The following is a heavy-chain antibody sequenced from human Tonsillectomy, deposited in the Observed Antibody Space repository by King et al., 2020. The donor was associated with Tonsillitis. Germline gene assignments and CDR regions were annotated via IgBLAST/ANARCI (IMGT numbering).Heavy chain of an antibody. CDR2: ITSSNSHI. J-gene: IGHJ5*02. CDR1: GFTFSSYT. D-gene: IGHD3-10*01. Sequence: VQLVESGGGLVKPGGSLRLSCAASGFTFSSYTMNWVRQAPGKGLEWVSCITSSNSHIHYADSVKGRFTISRDNAKNSLYLQMNSLRAEDTAIYYCARGWDAMVRGLGIWFDPWGQGTLVSVSS. CDR3: ARGWDAMVRGLGIWFDP. V-gene: IGHV3-21*01.